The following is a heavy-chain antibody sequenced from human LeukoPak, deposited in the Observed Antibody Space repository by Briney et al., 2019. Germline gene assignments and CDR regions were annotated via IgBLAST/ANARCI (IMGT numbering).Heavy chain of an antibody. J-gene: IGHJ4*02. V-gene: IGHV3-30*02. CDR1: GFTFSSYG. CDR3: ANPLYDILTGYPLGY. Sequence: GGSLRLSCAASGFTFSSYGMHWVRQAPGKGLEWVAFIRYDGSNKYYADSVKGRFTIYRDNYKNTLYLQMNSLRAEDTAVYYCANPLYDILTGYPLGYWGQGPLVTVSS. D-gene: IGHD3-9*01. CDR2: IRYDGSNK.